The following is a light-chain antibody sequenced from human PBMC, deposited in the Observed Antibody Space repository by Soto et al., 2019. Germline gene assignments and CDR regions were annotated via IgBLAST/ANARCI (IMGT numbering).Light chain of an antibody. CDR3: QQYDNWPPYT. J-gene: IGKJ2*01. Sequence: EIVMTQSPATLSVSPGERATLSCRASQSVSSNLAWYQQKPGQAPRLLLYGASTRATGIPARFSGSGSGTEFTLTISSLQSEDFAVYYCQQYDNWPPYTFGQGIKLEIK. CDR2: GAS. V-gene: IGKV3-15*01. CDR1: QSVSSN.